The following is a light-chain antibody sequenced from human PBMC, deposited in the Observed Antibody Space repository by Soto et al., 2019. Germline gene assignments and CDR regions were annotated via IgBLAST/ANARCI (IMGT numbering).Light chain of an antibody. V-gene: IGLV2-8*01. Sequence: QSVLTQPPSASGSPGQSVTFSCTGTSSDVGGYNYVSWYQQHPGKAPKLMIYEVSKRPSGISNRFSGSQSGNTASLTISGLQADDEALYSCCSYAGTWVFGGGTKLTVL. CDR1: SSDVGGYNY. CDR3: CSYAGTWV. J-gene: IGLJ3*02. CDR2: EVS.